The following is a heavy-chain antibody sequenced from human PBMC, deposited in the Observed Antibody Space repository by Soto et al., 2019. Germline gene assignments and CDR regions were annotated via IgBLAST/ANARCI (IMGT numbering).Heavy chain of an antibody. D-gene: IGHD2-2*01. CDR3: ARVPDCSSSGCYSYFDS. V-gene: IGHV3-74*01. CDR1: GFTLSDYY. CDR2: ISNDGSNT. J-gene: IGHJ4*02. Sequence: EVQLVESGGGLVQPGGSLRLSCAASGFTLSDYYMHWARQAPGKGLVWVSRISNDGSNTDYADSVEVRFTISRDNAKNTMHLQMNRLRAEDTAVYYCARVPDCSSSGCYSYFDSWGKGTLFSVSS.